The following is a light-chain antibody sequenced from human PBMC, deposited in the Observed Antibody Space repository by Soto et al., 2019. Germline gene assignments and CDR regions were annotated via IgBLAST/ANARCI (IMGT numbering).Light chain of an antibody. Sequence: EIVLTQSPATLSLSPGERATLSCGASQTVSNNYLACYQQKPGLAPSLLIDDTSTRATGIPERFSGSGSGTDFPLTISRLAAEDFAVYSCQQYATPPWTFGQGTKVEIK. CDR2: DTS. CDR3: QQYATPPWT. V-gene: IGKV3D-20*01. J-gene: IGKJ1*01. CDR1: QTVSNNY.